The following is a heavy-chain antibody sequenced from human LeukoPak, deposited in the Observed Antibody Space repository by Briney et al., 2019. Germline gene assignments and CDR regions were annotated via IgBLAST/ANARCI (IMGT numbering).Heavy chain of an antibody. D-gene: IGHD5-12*01. CDR1: GGSFSGYY. CDR2: INHSGST. Sequence: PSETLSLTCAVYGGSFSGYYWSWIRQPRGKGLEWIGEINHSGSTNYNPSLKSRVTISVDTSKNQFSLKLSSVTAADTAVYYCANKPTPRGYSGYDQKDYWGQGTLVTVSS. J-gene: IGHJ4*02. CDR3: ANKPTPRGYSGYDQKDY. V-gene: IGHV4-34*01.